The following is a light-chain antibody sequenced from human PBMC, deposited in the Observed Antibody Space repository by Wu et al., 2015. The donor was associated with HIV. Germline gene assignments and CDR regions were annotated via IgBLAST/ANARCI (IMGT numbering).Light chain of an antibody. V-gene: IGKV3-15*01. CDR3: QQYTISPPMYT. CDR2: GTF. J-gene: IGKJ2*01. Sequence: EIVMTQSPATLSVFPGERVTLSCRASQSVSTNVAWYQQKPGQAPRLLIYGTFIRATGIPARFSGSGSGTEFTLTISRLEPEDFAVYFCQQYTISPPMYTFGQGTRLEI. CDR1: QSVSTN.